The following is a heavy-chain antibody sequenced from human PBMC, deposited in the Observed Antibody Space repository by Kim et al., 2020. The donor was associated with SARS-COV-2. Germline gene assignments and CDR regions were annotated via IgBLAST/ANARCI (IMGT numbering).Heavy chain of an antibody. Sequence: ASVKVSCKASGYTFTSYGISWVRQAPGQGLEWMGWISAYNGNTNYAQKLQGRVTMTTDTSTSTAYMELRSLRSDDTAVYYCARVLILLYDSSGYYDYWGQGTLVTVSS. CDR3: ARVLILLYDSSGYYDY. CDR2: ISAYNGNT. V-gene: IGHV1-18*04. D-gene: IGHD3-22*01. CDR1: GYTFTSYG. J-gene: IGHJ4*02.